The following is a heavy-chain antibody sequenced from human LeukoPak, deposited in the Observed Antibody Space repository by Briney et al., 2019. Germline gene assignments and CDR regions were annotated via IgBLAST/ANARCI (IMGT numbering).Heavy chain of an antibody. CDR1: GGSISSGSYY. Sequence: ASETLSLTXTVSGGSISSGSYYWSWIRQPAGKGLEWIGRIYTSGSTNYNPSLKSRVTISVDTSKNQFSLKLSSVTAADTAVYYCARDFDSSSWLDWYFDLWGRGTLVTVSS. D-gene: IGHD6-13*01. J-gene: IGHJ2*01. V-gene: IGHV4-61*02. CDR3: ARDFDSSSWLDWYFDL. CDR2: IYTSGST.